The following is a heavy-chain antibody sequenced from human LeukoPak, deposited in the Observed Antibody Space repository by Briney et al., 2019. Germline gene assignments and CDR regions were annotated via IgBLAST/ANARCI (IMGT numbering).Heavy chain of an antibody. J-gene: IGHJ3*02. V-gene: IGHV1-18*01. CDR2: ISAYNGNT. CDR3: ARGCSSTSCLYDAFDI. Sequence: ASVKVSCKASGYTFTSYGISWVRQAPGQGLEWMGWISAYNGNTNYAQKFQGRVTMTRDTSISTAYMELSRLRSDDTAVYYCARGCSSTSCLYDAFDIWGQGTMVTVSS. D-gene: IGHD2-2*01. CDR1: GYTFTSYG.